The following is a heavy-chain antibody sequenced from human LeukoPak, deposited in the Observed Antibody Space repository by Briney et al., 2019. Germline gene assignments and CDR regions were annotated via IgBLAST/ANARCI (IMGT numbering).Heavy chain of an antibody. V-gene: IGHV4-59*01. Sequence: SETLSLTCTVSGGSISSYYWSWIRQPPGKGLEWIGYIYYSGSTNYNPSLKSRVTISVDTSKNQFSLKLSSVTAADTAVYYCARGTPTLRRGLLLKYFDYWGQGTLVTVSS. J-gene: IGHJ4*02. CDR3: ARGTPTLRRGLLLKYFDY. CDR1: GGSISSYY. D-gene: IGHD3-22*01. CDR2: IYYSGST.